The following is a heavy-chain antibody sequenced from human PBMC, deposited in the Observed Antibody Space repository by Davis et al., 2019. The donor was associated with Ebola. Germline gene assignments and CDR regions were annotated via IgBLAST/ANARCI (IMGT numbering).Heavy chain of an antibody. D-gene: IGHD6-13*01. CDR3: ARDRLDIAAAGTYYYYGMDV. J-gene: IGHJ6*02. CDR2: ISAYNGNT. Sequence: ASVKVSCKASGYTFTSYGISWVRQAPGQGLEWMGWISAYNGNTNYAQKLQGRVTMTTDTSTSTAYMELRSLRSDDTAVYYCARDRLDIAAAGTYYYYGMDVWGQGTTVTVSS. CDR1: GYTFTSYG. V-gene: IGHV1-18*01.